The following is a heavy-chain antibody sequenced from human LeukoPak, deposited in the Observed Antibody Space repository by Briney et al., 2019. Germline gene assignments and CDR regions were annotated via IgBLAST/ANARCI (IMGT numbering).Heavy chain of an antibody. CDR2: MNPNTYNT. Sequence: ASVKVSCKASGYTFTSYGISWVRQAPGQGLEWMGYMNPNTYNTGYAQKFQGRVTITINTSINAAYIELSSLRSDDTAVYYCAREGLDYWGQGTLVTVSS. J-gene: IGHJ4*02. V-gene: IGHV1-8*03. CDR1: GYTFTSYG. CDR3: AREGLDY.